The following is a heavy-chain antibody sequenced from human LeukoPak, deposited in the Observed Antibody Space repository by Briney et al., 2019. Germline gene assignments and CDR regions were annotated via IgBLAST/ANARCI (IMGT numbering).Heavy chain of an antibody. Sequence: SGTLSLTCAVSGGSISSSKWWSWVRQPPGKGLEWIGEIFHSGSANYNPSLKSRVTMSVGKSKNHFSLILSSVTAADTAVYYCARDSWDSSSWYFDYWGQGTLVTVSS. CDR2: IFHSGSA. J-gene: IGHJ4*02. V-gene: IGHV4-4*02. D-gene: IGHD6-13*01. CDR3: ARDSWDSSSWYFDY. CDR1: GGSISSSKW.